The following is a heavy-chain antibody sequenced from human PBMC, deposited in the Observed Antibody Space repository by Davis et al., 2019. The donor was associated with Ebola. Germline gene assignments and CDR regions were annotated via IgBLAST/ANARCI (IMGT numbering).Heavy chain of an antibody. Sequence: AASVKVSCKASGYTFTSYGISWVRQAPGQGLEWMGWISAYNGNTNYAQKLQGRVTMTTDTSTSTAYMELRSLRSDDTAVYYCARGGYCSGGSCKTYYYYGMDVWGQGTTVTVSS. V-gene: IGHV1-18*01. CDR1: GYTFTSYG. J-gene: IGHJ6*02. CDR3: ARGGYCSGGSCKTYYYYGMDV. D-gene: IGHD2-15*01. CDR2: ISAYNGNT.